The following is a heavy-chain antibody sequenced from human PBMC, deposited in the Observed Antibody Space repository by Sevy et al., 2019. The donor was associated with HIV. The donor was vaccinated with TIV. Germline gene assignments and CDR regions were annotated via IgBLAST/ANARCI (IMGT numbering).Heavy chain of an antibody. CDR3: AKDGGSDNYYALHFDN. CDR2: ISYDATSR. V-gene: IGHV3-30*14. J-gene: IGHJ4*02. D-gene: IGHD2-2*01. CDR1: GFTFNNYA. Sequence: GGSLRLSCAASGFTFNNYAMHWVRQAPGKGLEWVAVISYDATSRYYADSMKGRFTISRDNSRHILYLQMSGLRTDDTAVYYCAKDGGSDNYYALHFDNWGQGSLVTVSS.